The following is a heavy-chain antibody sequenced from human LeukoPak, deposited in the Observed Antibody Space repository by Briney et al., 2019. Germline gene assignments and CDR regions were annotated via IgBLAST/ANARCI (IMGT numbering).Heavy chain of an antibody. D-gene: IGHD4-17*01. Sequence: GGSLRLSCEASGFTFTSYAMSWVRQAPGKGLEWVSNIGGSGGIKYYADSVKGRFTISRDNSKYTLYLQMNSLKAEDTAVYYCAKAMTTVTAFDYWGQGTLVTVSS. CDR1: GFTFTSYA. J-gene: IGHJ4*02. V-gene: IGHV3-23*01. CDR2: IGGSGGIK. CDR3: AKAMTTVTAFDY.